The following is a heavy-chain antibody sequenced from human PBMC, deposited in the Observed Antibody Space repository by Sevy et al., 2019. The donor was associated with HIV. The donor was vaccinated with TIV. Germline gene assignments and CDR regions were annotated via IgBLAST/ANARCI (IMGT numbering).Heavy chain of an antibody. D-gene: IGHD6-13*01. Sequence: GGSLRLSCAASGFTYNGYGMHWVRQAPGKGLEWVAVIWYDGSNKDYADSVKGRFTISRDNSKNTLYLQMNNLRAEDTAVYYCARESIGAAGIGYYFHYWGQGTLVTVSS. V-gene: IGHV3-33*01. CDR1: GFTYNGYG. J-gene: IGHJ4*02. CDR2: IWYDGSNK. CDR3: ARESIGAAGIGYYFHY.